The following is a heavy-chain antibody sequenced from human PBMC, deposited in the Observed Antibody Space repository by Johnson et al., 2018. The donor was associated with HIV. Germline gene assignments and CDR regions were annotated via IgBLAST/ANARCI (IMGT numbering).Heavy chain of an antibody. CDR2: ISYDGSNK. J-gene: IGHJ3*02. V-gene: IGHV3-30*04. CDR1: GFTFSSYA. D-gene: IGHD6-25*01. CDR3: ARWGEQRLVSAFDI. Sequence: VQVVESGGGVVQPGRSLRLSCAASGFTFSSYAMHWVRQAPGKGLEWVAVISYDGSNKYYADSVKGRFTISRDNSKNTLYLQMNSLRAEDTAVYYCARWGEQRLVSAFDIWGQGTMVTVSS.